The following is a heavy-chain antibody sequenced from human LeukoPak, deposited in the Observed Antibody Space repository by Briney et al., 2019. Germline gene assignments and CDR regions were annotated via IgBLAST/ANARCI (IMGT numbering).Heavy chain of an antibody. CDR3: ARAVKYRSGPLTDLLPYYFDY. CDR2: INTGNGNT. CDR1: GYTFTNYA. Sequence: ASVKVSCKASGYTFTNYAMHWVRQAPGQRLEWMGWINTGNGNTKYSQEFRGRVTITRDTSANTAYMELSSLRSEDMAVYYCARAVKYRSGPLTDLLPYYFDYWGQGTLVTASS. V-gene: IGHV1-3*03. D-gene: IGHD6-19*01. J-gene: IGHJ4*02.